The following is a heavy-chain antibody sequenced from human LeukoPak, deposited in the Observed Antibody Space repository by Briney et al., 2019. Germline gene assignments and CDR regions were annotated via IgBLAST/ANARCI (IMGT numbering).Heavy chain of an antibody. CDR1: GGSISSSSYY. CDR2: IYHSGST. Sequence: SETLSLTCTVSGGSISSSSYYWGWIRQPPGKGLEWIGSIYHSGSTYYNPSLKSRVTISVDTSKNQFSLKLSSVTAADTAVYYCARVYDCTNGVCLRIDYWGQGTLVTVSS. V-gene: IGHV4-39*07. J-gene: IGHJ4*02. CDR3: ARVYDCTNGVCLRIDY. D-gene: IGHD2-8*01.